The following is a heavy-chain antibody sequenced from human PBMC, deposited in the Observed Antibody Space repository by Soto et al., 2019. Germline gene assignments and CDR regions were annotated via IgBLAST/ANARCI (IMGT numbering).Heavy chain of an antibody. J-gene: IGHJ4*02. Sequence: ASVKVACKASGYSLTSYVITWVRQAPGQGLEWMGWISAYNGDTYYAQKVQGRVTMTTDTSTNTAFMELRSLRSDDTAVYYCARGGRWLYFDYWGQGTLVTVSS. CDR1: GYSLTSYV. D-gene: IGHD5-12*01. CDR2: ISAYNGDT. CDR3: ARGGRWLYFDY. V-gene: IGHV1-18*01.